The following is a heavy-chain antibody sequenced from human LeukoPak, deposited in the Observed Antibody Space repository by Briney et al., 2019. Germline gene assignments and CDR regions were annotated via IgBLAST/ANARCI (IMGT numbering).Heavy chain of an antibody. CDR2: ISAYNGNT. D-gene: IGHD3-22*01. Sequence: GASVTVSCKASGYTFTSYGISWVRQAPGQGLEWMGWISAYNGNTNYAQKIQGRVTMTTDTSTSTAYMELRSLRSDDTAVYYCARDLYYYDSSGDLFDYWGQGTLVTVSS. CDR3: ARDLYYYDSSGDLFDY. CDR1: GYTFTSYG. J-gene: IGHJ4*02. V-gene: IGHV1-18*01.